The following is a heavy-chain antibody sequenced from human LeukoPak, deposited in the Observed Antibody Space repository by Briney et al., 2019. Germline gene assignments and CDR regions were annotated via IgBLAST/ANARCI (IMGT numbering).Heavy chain of an antibody. Sequence: PSETLSLTCTVSGGSISSYHWSWIRQPPGKGLEWIGYIYYSGSTNYNPSLKSRVTISVDTSKNQFSLKLSSVTAADTAVYYCARVGSSGYYWGFDYWGQGTLVTVSS. J-gene: IGHJ4*02. CDR1: GGSISSYH. V-gene: IGHV4-59*01. CDR2: IYYSGST. D-gene: IGHD3-22*01. CDR3: ARVGSSGYYWGFDY.